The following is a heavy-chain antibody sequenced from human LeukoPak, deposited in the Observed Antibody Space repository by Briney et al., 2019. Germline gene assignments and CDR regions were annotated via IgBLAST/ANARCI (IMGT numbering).Heavy chain of an antibody. CDR3: ARRAGDYSHPYDY. Sequence: GGSLRLSCAASGFTFSSYGMHWVRQAPGKGLEWMAVISCDGSNKYYADSVKGRFTISRDNSKNTLYLQMNSLRAEDTAMYYCARRAGDYSHPYDYWGQGTLVTVSS. J-gene: IGHJ4*02. CDR2: ISCDGSNK. CDR1: GFTFSSYG. D-gene: IGHD3-22*01. V-gene: IGHV3-30*03.